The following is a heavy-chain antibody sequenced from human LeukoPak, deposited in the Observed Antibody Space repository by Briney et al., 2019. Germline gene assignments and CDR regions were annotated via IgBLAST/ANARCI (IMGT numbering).Heavy chain of an antibody. CDR3: ARVCDSSGYYDDY. CDR1: GFTFSSYW. CDR2: IKQDGSEK. Sequence: GGSLRLSCAASGFTFSSYWMSWVRQAPGKGLEWVANIKQDGSEKYYVDSVKGRFTISRDNAKNSLYLQMNSLRAEDTAVYYCARVCDSSGYYDDYWGQGTLVTVSS. J-gene: IGHJ4*02. D-gene: IGHD3-22*01. V-gene: IGHV3-7*01.